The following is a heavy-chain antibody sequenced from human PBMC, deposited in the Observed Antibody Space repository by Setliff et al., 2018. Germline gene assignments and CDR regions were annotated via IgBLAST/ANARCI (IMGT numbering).Heavy chain of an antibody. CDR2: IYYTGST. J-gene: IGHJ3*02. Sequence: PSETLSLTCTVSGGSINSGDYFWSWFRQLPGKGLEWIGYIYYTGSTHYNPSLKSRLTMSVDTSKNQFSLNLKSVTAADTAIYYCARDASASDGRNAFDIWGQGTMVTVSS. D-gene: IGHD1-26*01. V-gene: IGHV4-31*03. CDR1: GGSINSGDYF. CDR3: ARDASASDGRNAFDI.